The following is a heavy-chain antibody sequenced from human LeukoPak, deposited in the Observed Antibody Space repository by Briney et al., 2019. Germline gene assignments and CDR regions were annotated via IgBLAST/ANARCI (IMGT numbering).Heavy chain of an antibody. CDR1: GFTFSSYA. CDR3: ARPREGSSGWKYYYGMDV. V-gene: IGHV3-30-3*01. CDR2: ISYDGSNK. J-gene: IGHJ6*02. Sequence: GGSLGLSGAASGFTFSSYAMPWVRQAPGKGLEGGAVISYDGSNKYYADSVKGRFTISRDNSKNTLYLQMNSLRAEDTAVYYCARPREGSSGWKYYYGMDVWGQGTTVTVSS. D-gene: IGHD6-19*01.